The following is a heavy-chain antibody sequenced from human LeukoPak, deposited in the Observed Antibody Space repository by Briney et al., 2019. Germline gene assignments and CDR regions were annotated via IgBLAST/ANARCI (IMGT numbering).Heavy chain of an antibody. D-gene: IGHD3-22*01. Sequence: SVKVSCKASGGTFSSYAISWVRQAPGQGLEWMGGIIPIFGTANYAQKFQGRVTITADESTSTAYMELSSLRSEDTAVYYCAGKENLYYYDSSGYYLDWGQGTLVTVSS. V-gene: IGHV1-69*13. CDR2: IIPIFGTA. J-gene: IGHJ4*02. CDR3: AGKENLYYYDSSGYYLD. CDR1: GGTFSSYA.